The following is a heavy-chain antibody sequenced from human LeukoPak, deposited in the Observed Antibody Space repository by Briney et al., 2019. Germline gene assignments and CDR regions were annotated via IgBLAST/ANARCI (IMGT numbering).Heavy chain of an antibody. V-gene: IGHV3-23*01. CDR2: ISERGGST. J-gene: IGHJ4*02. Sequence: TGGSLRLSCVVSGISLSNYAMTWVRRAPGKGLEWVSYISERGGSTTYADSVKGRFTISRDTSLNTLYLQMNNLRAEDTAVYFCAKRGVVIRGILVIGYHQEAYHYDFWGQGVLVTVSS. CDR1: GISLSNYA. CDR3: AKRGVVIRGILVIGYHQEAYHYDF. D-gene: IGHD3-10*01.